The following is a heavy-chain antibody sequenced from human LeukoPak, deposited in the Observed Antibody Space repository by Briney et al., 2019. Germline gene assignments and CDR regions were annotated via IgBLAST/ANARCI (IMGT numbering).Heavy chain of an antibody. Sequence: GGSLRLSCAASGFTLSNYWMTWVRQAPGKGLEWVSIINQDGSEKYYLDSVKGRFTISKDNAKNSLFLQMNSLRAENTAVYYCARPYMAMALDYWGQGALVTVSS. V-gene: IGHV3-7*03. D-gene: IGHD5-18*01. CDR2: INQDGSEK. CDR1: GFTLSNYW. CDR3: ARPYMAMALDY. J-gene: IGHJ4*02.